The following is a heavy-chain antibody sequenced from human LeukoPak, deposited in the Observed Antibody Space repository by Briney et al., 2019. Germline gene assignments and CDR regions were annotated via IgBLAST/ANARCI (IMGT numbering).Heavy chain of an antibody. D-gene: IGHD6-13*01. CDR3: ARTGRGEWQQLVPDY. Sequence: GGSLRLSYATSGFSFSSYAMSWVRQAPGKGLEWVSFIYSDNTHYSDSVKGRFTISRDNSKNTLYLQMNSLRAEDTAVYYCARTGRGEWQQLVPDYWGQGTLVTVSS. CDR2: IYSDNT. V-gene: IGHV3-66*01. J-gene: IGHJ4*02. CDR1: GFSFSSYA.